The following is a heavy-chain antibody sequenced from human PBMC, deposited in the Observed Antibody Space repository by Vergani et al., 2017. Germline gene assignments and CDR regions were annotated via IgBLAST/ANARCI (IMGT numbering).Heavy chain of an antibody. CDR2: ISAYNGNT. CDR3: AREEYSGYDSYWFDP. D-gene: IGHD5-12*01. V-gene: IGHV1-18*01. Sequence: QVQLVQSGAEVKKPGASVKVSCKASGYTFTSYGISWVRQAPGQGLEWMGWISAYNGNTNYAQKLQGRVTMTTDTSTSTADMELRSLRSDDTAVYYCAREEYSGYDSYWFDPWGQGTLVTVSS. CDR1: GYTFTSYG. J-gene: IGHJ5*02.